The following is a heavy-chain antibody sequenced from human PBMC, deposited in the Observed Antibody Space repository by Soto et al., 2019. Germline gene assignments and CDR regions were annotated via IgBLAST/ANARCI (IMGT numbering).Heavy chain of an antibody. D-gene: IGHD5-18*01. V-gene: IGHV4-59*01. CDR2: IYYSGST. CDR3: ARDRGAGRYSYGAEIFDY. J-gene: IGHJ4*02. CDR1: GGSISSYY. Sequence: SETLSLTCTVSGGSISSYYWSWIRQPPGKGLEWIGYIYYSGSTNYNPSLKSRVTISVDTSKNQFSLKLSSVTAADTAVYYCARDRGAGRYSYGAEIFDYWGQGTLVTVSS.